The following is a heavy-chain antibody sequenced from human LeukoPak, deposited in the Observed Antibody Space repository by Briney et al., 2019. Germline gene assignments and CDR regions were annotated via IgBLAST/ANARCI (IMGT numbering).Heavy chain of an antibody. J-gene: IGHJ6*03. Sequence: GESLKISCKGSGYSFTSYWIGWVRQMPGKGLEWMGIIYPGDSDTRYSPSFQGHVTISADKSISTAYLQWSSLKASDTAMYYCARLSRGYSYANYYYYMDVWGKGTTVTVSS. D-gene: IGHD5-18*01. CDR1: GYSFTSYW. V-gene: IGHV5-51*01. CDR2: IYPGDSDT. CDR3: ARLSRGYSYANYYYYMDV.